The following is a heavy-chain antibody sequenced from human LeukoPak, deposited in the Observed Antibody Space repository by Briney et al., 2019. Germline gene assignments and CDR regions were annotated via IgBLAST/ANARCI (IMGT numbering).Heavy chain of an antibody. V-gene: IGHV1-18*01. Sequence: GASVKVSCKASGYTFTSYGISWVRQAPGQGLEWMGWISAYNGNTNYAQKLQGRVTMTTDTSTSTAYVELRSLRYDGTAVYYCARDNGGYCDYFDYWGQGTLVTVSS. CDR1: GYTFTSYG. CDR2: ISAYNGNT. D-gene: IGHD2-8*01. J-gene: IGHJ4*02. CDR3: ARDNGGYCDYFDY.